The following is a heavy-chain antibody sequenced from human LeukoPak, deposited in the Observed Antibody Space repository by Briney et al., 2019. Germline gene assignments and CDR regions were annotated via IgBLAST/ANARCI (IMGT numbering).Heavy chain of an antibody. CDR1: GFTFSNYA. Sequence: PGGSLRLSCAASGFTFSNYAMSWVRQAPGMGLEWVSTTSGSGVSTYYADSVKGRFTISRDNSKNTLYLLMNSLRAEDTAIYYCAKAPATVAGRFDFWGQGTLVTVSS. CDR2: TSGSGVST. CDR3: AKAPATVAGRFDF. D-gene: IGHD6-19*01. V-gene: IGHV3-23*01. J-gene: IGHJ4*02.